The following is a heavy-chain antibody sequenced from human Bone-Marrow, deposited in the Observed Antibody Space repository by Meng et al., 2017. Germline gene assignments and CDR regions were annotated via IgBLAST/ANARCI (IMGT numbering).Heavy chain of an antibody. CDR3: ARARGWQQLAQFDY. D-gene: IGHD6-13*01. Sequence: SQTLSLTCAVYGGSFSGYYWSWIRQPPGKGLEWIGEINHSGSTNYNPSLKSRVTISVDTSKNQFSLKLSSVTAADTAVYYCARARGWQQLAQFDYWGQGTRVTVSS. J-gene: IGHJ4*02. CDR2: INHSGST. CDR1: GGSFSGYY. V-gene: IGHV4-34*01.